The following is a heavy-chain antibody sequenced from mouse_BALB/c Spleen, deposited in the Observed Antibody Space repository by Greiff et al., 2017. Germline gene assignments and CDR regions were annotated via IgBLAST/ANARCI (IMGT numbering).Heavy chain of an antibody. V-gene: IGHV2-2*02. D-gene: IGHD2-1*01. CDR3: ARNGNYVDYYAMDY. Sequence: QVQLKESGPGLVQPSQSLSITCTVSGFSLTSYGVHWVRQSPGKGLEWLGVIWSGGSTDYNAAFISRLSISKDNSKSQVFFKMNSLQANDTAIYYCARNGNYVDYYAMDYWGQGTSVTVSS. J-gene: IGHJ4*01. CDR1: GFSLTSYG. CDR2: IWSGGST.